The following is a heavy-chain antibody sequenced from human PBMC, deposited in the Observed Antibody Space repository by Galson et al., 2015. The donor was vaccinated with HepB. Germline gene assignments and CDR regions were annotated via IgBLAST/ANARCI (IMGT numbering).Heavy chain of an antibody. D-gene: IGHD6-6*01. Sequence: LSLTCTVSGGSISSGGYYWSWIRQHPGKGLEWIGYIYYSGSTYYNPSLKSRVTISVDTSKNQFSLKLSSVTAADTAVYYCARTRIPNWFDPWGQGTLVTVSS. CDR3: ARTRIPNWFDP. V-gene: IGHV4-31*03. CDR1: GGSISSGGYY. J-gene: IGHJ5*02. CDR2: IYYSGST.